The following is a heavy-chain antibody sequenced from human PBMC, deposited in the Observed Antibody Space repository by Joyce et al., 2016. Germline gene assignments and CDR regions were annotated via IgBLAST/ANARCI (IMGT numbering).Heavy chain of an antibody. Sequence: ELQLVESGGGLVRPGGSPRLSCVGSGFSFSSHGMNWVRQAPGKGLEWIACIDSSSNYRYYTDSVRGRFTISRDNAKKALYLQMNSLRDEDTAVYYCARDPPDIEVVPVAPTFDYWGQGTPVTVSS. J-gene: IGHJ4*02. D-gene: IGHD2-2*01. CDR1: GFSFSSHG. CDR3: ARDPPDIEVVPVAPTFDY. CDR2: IDSSSNYR. V-gene: IGHV3-21*01.